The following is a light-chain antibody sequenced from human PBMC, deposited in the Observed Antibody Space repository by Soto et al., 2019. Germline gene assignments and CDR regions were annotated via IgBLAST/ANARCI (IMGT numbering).Light chain of an antibody. CDR2: EGS. J-gene: IGLJ1*01. CDR1: SSDVGSYNL. Sequence: QSALTQPASVSGSPGQSITISCTGISSDVGSYNLVSWYQQHPGKAPKLMIYEGSKRPSGVSNRFSGSKSGNTASLTISGLQAEDEADYYCCSYAGSSYVFGTGTKVTVL. V-gene: IGLV2-23*01. CDR3: CSYAGSSYV.